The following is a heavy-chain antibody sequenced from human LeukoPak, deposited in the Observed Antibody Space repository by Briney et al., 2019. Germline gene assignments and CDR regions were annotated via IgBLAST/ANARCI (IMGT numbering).Heavy chain of an antibody. V-gene: IGHV4-59*01. CDR1: GGSISSYY. D-gene: IGHD3-3*01. Sequence: KPSETLSLTCTASGGSISSYYWSWIRQPAGKGREWIGYIYYSGSTNYNPSLKSRVTISVDTSKNQFSLKLSSVTAADTAVYYCARVGYYDFWSGYSTTHFDYWGQGTLVTVSS. J-gene: IGHJ4*02. CDR2: IYYSGST. CDR3: ARVGYYDFWSGYSTTHFDY.